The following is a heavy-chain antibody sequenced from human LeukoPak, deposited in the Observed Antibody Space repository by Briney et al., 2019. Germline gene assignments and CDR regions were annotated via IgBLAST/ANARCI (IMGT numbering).Heavy chain of an antibody. D-gene: IGHD5-18*01. CDR3: ARGQRYSYGYVDY. J-gene: IGHJ4*02. Sequence: SSETLSLTCAVYGGSFSGCYWSWIRQPPGKGLEWIGEINHSGSTNYNPSLKSRVTISVDTSKNQFSLKLSSVTAADTAVYYCARGQRYSYGYVDYWGQGTLVTVSS. CDR2: INHSGST. CDR1: GGSFSGCY. V-gene: IGHV4-34*01.